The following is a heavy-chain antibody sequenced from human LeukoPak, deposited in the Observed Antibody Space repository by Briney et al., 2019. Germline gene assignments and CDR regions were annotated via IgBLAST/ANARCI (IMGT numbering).Heavy chain of an antibody. Sequence: PSETLSLTCTVSGGSISTYYWSWLRQPPGKGLEWIGNLYYSGSTSYNSSLKSRVTISVDTSKNQFSLKLRSVTAADTAVYYCASGARTIDYWGQGTLVTVSS. D-gene: IGHD1-14*01. CDR1: GGSISTYY. V-gene: IGHV4-59*12. CDR2: LYYSGST. CDR3: ASGARTIDY. J-gene: IGHJ4*02.